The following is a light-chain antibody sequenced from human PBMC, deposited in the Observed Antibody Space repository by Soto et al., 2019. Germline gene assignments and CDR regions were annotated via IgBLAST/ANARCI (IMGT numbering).Light chain of an antibody. Sequence: DIQMTQSPSTLSASVGDSVSINCRASQSISSYLNWYQQKPGKAPNLLIVAASSLQSGVPSRFSGSGSGTDFTLTISSLQPEDFATYYCQQSYNTPITFGQGTRLEIK. J-gene: IGKJ5*01. V-gene: IGKV1-39*01. CDR2: AAS. CDR3: QQSYNTPIT. CDR1: QSISSY.